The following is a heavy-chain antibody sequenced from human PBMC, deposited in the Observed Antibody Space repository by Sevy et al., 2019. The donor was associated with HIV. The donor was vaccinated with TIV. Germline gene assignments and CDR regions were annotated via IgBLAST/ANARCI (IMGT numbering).Heavy chain of an antibody. CDR2: DDPNSGGT. Sequence: ASVKVSCKASGYTFTGYYVHWVRQAPGQGLEWMGWDDPNSGGTNYGQKFQGRVTMTSDTSISTAYMELSVLRSDDTAVYYCARSVYGSGTYLNDYWGRGTLVTVSS. J-gene: IGHJ4*02. CDR1: GYTFTGYY. V-gene: IGHV1-2*02. CDR3: ARSVYGSGTYLNDY. D-gene: IGHD3-10*01.